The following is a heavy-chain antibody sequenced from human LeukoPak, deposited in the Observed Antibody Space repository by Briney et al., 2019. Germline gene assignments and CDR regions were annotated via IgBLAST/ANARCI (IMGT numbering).Heavy chain of an antibody. CDR1: GFTFSSYW. CDR3: ATLLFDAFDI. Sequence: PGGSLRLSCAASGFTFSSYWMHWVRQAPGEGLVWVSRINSDGSSTSYADSVKGRFTISRDNAKNTLYLQMNSLRAEDTAVYYCATLLFDAFDIWGQGTMVTVSS. D-gene: IGHD3-10*01. CDR2: INSDGSST. V-gene: IGHV3-74*01. J-gene: IGHJ3*02.